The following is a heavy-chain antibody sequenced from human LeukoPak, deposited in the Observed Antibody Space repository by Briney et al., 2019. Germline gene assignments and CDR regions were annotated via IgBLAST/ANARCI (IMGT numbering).Heavy chain of an antibody. CDR2: ISAYNGNT. CDR1: GYTFTSYG. D-gene: IGHD3-9*01. Sequence: GASVKVSCKASGYTFTSYGISWVRQAPGQGLEWMGWISAYNGNTNYAQKLQGRVTMTTDTSTSTAYMELRSLRSDDTAVYYCARVSNYDILTGYYNGFDPWGQGTLVTVSS. J-gene: IGHJ5*02. CDR3: ARVSNYDILTGYYNGFDP. V-gene: IGHV1-18*01.